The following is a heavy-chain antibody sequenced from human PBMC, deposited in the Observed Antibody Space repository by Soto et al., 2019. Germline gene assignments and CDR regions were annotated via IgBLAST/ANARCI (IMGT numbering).Heavy chain of an antibody. CDR2: IYHSGST. D-gene: IGHD6-19*01. CDR1: GGSISSSNW. J-gene: IGHJ4*02. V-gene: IGHV4-4*02. Sequence: SETLSLTCAVSGGSISSSNWWSWVRQPPGKGLEWIGEIYHSGSTNYNPSLKSRVTISVDKSKNQFSLKLSSVTAADTAAYYCARDLGFSSSGWYVDYWGQGTLVTVSS. CDR3: ARDLGFSSSGWYVDY.